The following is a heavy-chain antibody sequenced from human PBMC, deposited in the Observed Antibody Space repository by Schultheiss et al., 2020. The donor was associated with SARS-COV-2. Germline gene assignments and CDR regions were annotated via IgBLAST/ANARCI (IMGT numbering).Heavy chain of an antibody. CDR3: ARGGFGESYYYYYGMDV. V-gene: IGHV1-46*03. CDR2: INPSGGST. Sequence: ASVKVSCKASGYTFTGYYMHWVRQAPGQGLEWMGIINPSGGSTSYAQKFQGRVTMTRDTSTSTVYMELSSLRSGDTAVYYCARGGFGESYYYYYGMDVWGQGTTVTVSS. J-gene: IGHJ6*02. CDR1: GYTFTGYY. D-gene: IGHD3-10*01.